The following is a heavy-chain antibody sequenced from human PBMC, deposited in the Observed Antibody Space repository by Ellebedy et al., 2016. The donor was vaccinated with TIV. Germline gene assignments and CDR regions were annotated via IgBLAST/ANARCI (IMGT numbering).Heavy chain of an antibody. D-gene: IGHD1-1*01. CDR1: GDSIKDYY. Sequence: MPSETLSLTCTVSGDSIKDYYWNWIRQPPGKGLEWIGYVYYSGSTNYNPSLKSRVTISVDTSKNQFSLKLSSVTAADTAVYYCATMSSQTGYFQYWGQGSLVTVSS. CDR3: ATMSSQTGYFQY. V-gene: IGHV4-59*01. J-gene: IGHJ4*02. CDR2: VYYSGST.